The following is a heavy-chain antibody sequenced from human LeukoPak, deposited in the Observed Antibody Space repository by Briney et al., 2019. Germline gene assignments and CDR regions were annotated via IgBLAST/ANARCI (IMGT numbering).Heavy chain of an antibody. Sequence: HGESLKISCKGSGYSFTNYWIGWVRQMPGKGLEWMGIIYPGDSDTRYSPSFQGQVTISADKSISTAYLQWSSLKASDTAMYYCARSQAGSIPAYDILTGLDYWGQGTLVTVSS. V-gene: IGHV5-51*01. CDR2: IYPGDSDT. D-gene: IGHD3-9*01. CDR1: GYSFTNYW. CDR3: ARSQAGSIPAYDILTGLDY. J-gene: IGHJ4*02.